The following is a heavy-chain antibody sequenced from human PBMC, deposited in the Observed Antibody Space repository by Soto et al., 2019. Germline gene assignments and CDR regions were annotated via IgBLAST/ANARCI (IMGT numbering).Heavy chain of an antibody. D-gene: IGHD1-26*01. Sequence: QLQLQESGPGLVKPSETLSLTCTVSGGSISSSSYYWGWIRQPPGKGLEWIATIYYSGTTYYNPSLKSRITISIDTSKNQFYLKLSSVTAADTALYYCARHSGSYWGHFDSWGQGTLVTVSS. CDR2: IYYSGTT. J-gene: IGHJ4*02. V-gene: IGHV4-39*01. CDR1: GGSISSSSYY. CDR3: ARHSGSYWGHFDS.